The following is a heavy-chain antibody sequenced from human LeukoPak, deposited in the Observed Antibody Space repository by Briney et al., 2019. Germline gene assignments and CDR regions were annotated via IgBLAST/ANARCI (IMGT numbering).Heavy chain of an antibody. CDR2: ISGSGGST. J-gene: IGHJ3*02. Sequence: GGSLRLSCAASGFTFSSYAMSWVRQAPGKGLEWVSAISGSGGSTYYADSVKGRFTISRDNSKNTLYLQMNSLRAEDTAVYYCAKDVILRARPPDDAFDIWGQGTMVTVSS. V-gene: IGHV3-23*01. D-gene: IGHD2-15*01. CDR3: AKDVILRARPPDDAFDI. CDR1: GFTFSSYA.